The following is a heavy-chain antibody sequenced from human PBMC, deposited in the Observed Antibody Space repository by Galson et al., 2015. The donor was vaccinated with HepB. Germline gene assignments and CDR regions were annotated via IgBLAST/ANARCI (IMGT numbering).Heavy chain of an antibody. Sequence: PALVKPTQTLTLTCTFSGFSLRTTGTCVNWIRQPPGKALEWLARIDWDDDKFYRSSLKTRLSISKGALYLEMTSLRAEDTALYYCAKDRVVAVPAVQFDCWGQGALVTVSS. CDR1: GFSLRTTGTC. V-gene: IGHV2-70*17. CDR2: IDWDDDK. CDR3: AKDRVVAVPAVQFDC. D-gene: IGHD2-2*01. J-gene: IGHJ4*02.